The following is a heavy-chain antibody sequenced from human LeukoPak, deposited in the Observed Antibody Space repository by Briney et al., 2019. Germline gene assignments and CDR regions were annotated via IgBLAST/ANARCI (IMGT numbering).Heavy chain of an antibody. Sequence: ASVKVSCKASGYTFTSYGISWVRQAPGQGLEWMGWINPNSGGTNYAQKFQGRVTMTRDTSISTAYMELSRLRSDDTAVYYCAGGRVYCTNGVCYIGAFDIWGQGTMVTVSS. D-gene: IGHD2-8*01. J-gene: IGHJ3*02. V-gene: IGHV1-2*02. CDR1: GYTFTSYG. CDR3: AGGRVYCTNGVCYIGAFDI. CDR2: INPNSGGT.